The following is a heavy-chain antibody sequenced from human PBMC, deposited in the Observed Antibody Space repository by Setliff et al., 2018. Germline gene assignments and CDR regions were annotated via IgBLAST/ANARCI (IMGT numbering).Heavy chain of an antibody. V-gene: IGHV1-18*01. CDR1: GYTFSDYG. CDR2: ISPHSGRA. Sequence: ASVKVSCKASGYTFSDYGVSWVRQAPGQGLEWMGWISPHSGRAFYAPQFQDRVIMTTDTSTNTAYLDLRSLRSDDTAVYYCTRASRLRPLRFLEWLYYFDSWGKGTLVTVSS. CDR3: TRASRLRPLRFLEWLYYFDS. D-gene: IGHD3-3*01. J-gene: IGHJ4*02.